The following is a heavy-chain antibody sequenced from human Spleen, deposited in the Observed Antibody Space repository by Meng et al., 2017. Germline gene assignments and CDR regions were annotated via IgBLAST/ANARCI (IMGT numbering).Heavy chain of an antibody. CDR3: AREAENFLDSVPYFDY. CDR2: INHGGST. D-gene: IGHD3-3*01. J-gene: IGHJ4*02. CDR1: GGSFSDYY. V-gene: IGHV4-34*02. Sequence: QVQLQQWGAGLLKPSETLSLTCAVYGGSFSDYYWSWIRQPPGMGLEWIGEINHGGSTTYNTSLKSRVTISVDTSKNQFSLRLNSVTAADTAVYCCAREAENFLDSVPYFDYWGQGTLVTVPS.